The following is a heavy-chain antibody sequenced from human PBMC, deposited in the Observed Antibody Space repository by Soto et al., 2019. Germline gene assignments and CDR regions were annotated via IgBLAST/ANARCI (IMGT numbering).Heavy chain of an antibody. Sequence: QVQLVQSGAEVKKPGASVKVSCKASGYTFSGHQMHWVRQAPGQGLEWMGWINPIFGTANYAQKFQGRVTITADKSTSTAYMELSSLRSEDTAVYYCARVDVDHYYYGMDVWGQGTTVTVSS. CDR1: GYTFSGHQ. J-gene: IGHJ6*02. CDR2: INPIFGTA. CDR3: ARVDVDHYYYGMDV. V-gene: IGHV1-69*06.